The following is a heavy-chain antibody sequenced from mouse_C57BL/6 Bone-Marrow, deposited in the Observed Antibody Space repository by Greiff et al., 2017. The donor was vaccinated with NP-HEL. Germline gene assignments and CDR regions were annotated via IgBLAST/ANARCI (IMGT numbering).Heavy chain of an antibody. J-gene: IGHJ4*01. CDR2: ISSGGDYI. Sequence: EVHLVESGEGLVKPGGSLKLSCAASGFTFSSYAMSWVRQTPEKRLEWVAYISSGGDYIYYADTVKGRFTISRDNARNTLYLQMSSLKSEDTAMYYCTRDTTGGSMDYWGQGTSVTVSS. CDR1: GFTFSSYA. CDR3: TRDTTGGSMDY. V-gene: IGHV5-9-1*02. D-gene: IGHD2-12*01.